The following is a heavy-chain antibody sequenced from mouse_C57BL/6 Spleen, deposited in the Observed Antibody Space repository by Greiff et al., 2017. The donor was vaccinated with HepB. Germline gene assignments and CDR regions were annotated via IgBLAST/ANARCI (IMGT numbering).Heavy chain of an antibody. Sequence: VQLQQSGTELVKPGASVKLSCKASGYTFTSYWMHWVKQRPGQGLEWIGNINPSNGGTNYNEKFKSKATLTVDKSSSTAYMQLSRLTSEDAAVDYCARGDYYGSSSLAYWGQGTLVTVSA. CDR3: ARGDYYGSSSLAY. V-gene: IGHV1-53*01. CDR2: INPSNGGT. D-gene: IGHD1-1*01. J-gene: IGHJ3*01. CDR1: GYTFTSYW.